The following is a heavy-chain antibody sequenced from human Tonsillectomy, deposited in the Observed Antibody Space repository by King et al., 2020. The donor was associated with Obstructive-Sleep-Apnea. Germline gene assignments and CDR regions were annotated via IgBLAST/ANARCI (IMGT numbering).Heavy chain of an antibody. CDR2: ISSSSSYI. J-gene: IGHJ6*02. CDR1: GFTFSSYS. V-gene: IGHV3-21*01. Sequence: VQLVESGGGLVKPGGSLRLSCAASGFTFSSYSMNWVRQAPGKGLEWVSSISSSSSYIYYADSVKGRFTISRDNAKNSLYLQMNSLRAEDTAVYYCARVASAAGTGDYYYGMDVWGQGTTVTVSS. CDR3: ARVASAAGTGDYYYGMDV. D-gene: IGHD6-13*01.